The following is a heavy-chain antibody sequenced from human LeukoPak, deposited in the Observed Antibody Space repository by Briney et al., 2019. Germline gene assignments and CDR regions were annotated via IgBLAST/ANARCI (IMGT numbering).Heavy chain of an antibody. CDR3: ARGPRGYYY. CDR2: LYISGSI. Sequence: SETLSLTCTVSGGSISSANYYWSWIRQSAGNGLEWIGRLYISGSINYNPSLKSRVTMSVDTSKNQFSLKLSSVTAADTAVYYCARGPRGYYYWGQGTLVTVSS. D-gene: IGHD3-22*01. V-gene: IGHV4-61*02. CDR1: GGSISSANYY. J-gene: IGHJ4*02.